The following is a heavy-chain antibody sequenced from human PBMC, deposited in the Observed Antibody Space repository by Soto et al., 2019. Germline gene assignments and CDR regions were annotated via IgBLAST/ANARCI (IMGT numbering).Heavy chain of an antibody. CDR3: AKEETPMYNSGWLRFGYYGMDV. D-gene: IGHD6-19*01. J-gene: IGHJ6*02. V-gene: IGHV3-30*18. CDR1: GFTFNTYG. Sequence: GGSLRLSCATSGFTFNTYGMHWVRQAPGKGLEWVALLSHDGSYKFYADSVKGRFTVSRDNSKNTLFLQMDSLRTEDTAVYYCAKEETPMYNSGWLRFGYYGMDVWGQGTTVTVSS. CDR2: LSHDGSYK.